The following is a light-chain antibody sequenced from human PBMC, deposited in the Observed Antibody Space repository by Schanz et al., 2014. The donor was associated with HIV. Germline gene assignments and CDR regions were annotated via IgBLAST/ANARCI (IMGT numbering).Light chain of an antibody. V-gene: IGLV2-14*03. J-gene: IGLJ1*01. CDR1: SSDVGGYNY. Sequence: QSVLTQPASVSGSPGQSITISCTGTSSDVGGYNYVSWYQQHPGKAPKLMIYDVINRPSGVSNRFSGSKSGNTASLTISGLQAEDVADYFCSSYTSSGTLVVFGTGTKLTVL. CDR3: SSYTSSGTLVV. CDR2: DVI.